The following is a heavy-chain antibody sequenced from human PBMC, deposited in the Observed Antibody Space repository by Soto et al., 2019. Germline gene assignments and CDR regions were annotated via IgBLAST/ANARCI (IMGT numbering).Heavy chain of an antibody. CDR3: ARGPQYYESSSYYAGYYEYFHH. D-gene: IGHD3-22*01. Sequence: GASVKVSCKASGGTFSSYTFSWVRQAPGQGLEWMGRIIPLLGITNYAQKFKGRVTITADKSTSTAYMELSSLRSEDTAVYYCARGPQYYESSSYYAGYYEYFHHWGQGTLVTVSS. V-gene: IGHV1-69*02. CDR1: GGTFSSYT. CDR2: IIPLLGIT. J-gene: IGHJ1*01.